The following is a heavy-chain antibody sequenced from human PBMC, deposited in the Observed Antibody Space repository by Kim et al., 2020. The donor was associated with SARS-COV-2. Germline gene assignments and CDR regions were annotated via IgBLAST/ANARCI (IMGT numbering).Heavy chain of an antibody. J-gene: IGHJ3*02. CDR2: ISSSSSYI. V-gene: IGHV3-21*01. CDR1: GFTFSSYS. CDR3: ARLSQQQLVRDDAFDI. Sequence: GGSLRLSCAASGFTFSSYSMNWVRQAPGKGLEWVSSISSSSSYIYYADSVKGRFTISRDNAKNSLYLQMNSLRAEDTAVYYCARLSQQQLVRDDAFDIWGQGTIVTVSS. D-gene: IGHD6-13*01.